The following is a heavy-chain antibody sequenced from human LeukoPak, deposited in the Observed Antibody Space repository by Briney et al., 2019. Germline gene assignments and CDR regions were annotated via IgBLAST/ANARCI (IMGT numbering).Heavy chain of an antibody. CDR2: IYYNGST. D-gene: IGHD4-17*01. Sequence: SETLSLTCTVSGGSISSYYWSWIRQPPGKGLEWIGYIYYNGSTNYNPSLKSRVTISVDTSKNQFSLKLSSVTAADTAVYYCARLLEFRAVTYGMDVWGQGTTVTVSS. CDR3: ARLLEFRAVTYGMDV. CDR1: GGSISSYY. J-gene: IGHJ6*02. V-gene: IGHV4-59*08.